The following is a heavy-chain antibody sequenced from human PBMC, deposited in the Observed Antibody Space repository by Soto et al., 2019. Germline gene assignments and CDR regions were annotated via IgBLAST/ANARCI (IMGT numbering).Heavy chain of an antibody. Sequence: EVQLLESGGGLVQPGGSLRLSCAASGFTFSSSTMGWVRQAPGKGLEWVSSISDSGGSTYYADSVKGRFTISRDNSKNTLYLQMNSLGAEDTALYYCAKLLPDWGQGTLVTVSS. CDR1: GFTFSSST. D-gene: IGHD2-21*02. CDR3: AKLLPD. J-gene: IGHJ4*02. V-gene: IGHV3-23*01. CDR2: ISDSGGST.